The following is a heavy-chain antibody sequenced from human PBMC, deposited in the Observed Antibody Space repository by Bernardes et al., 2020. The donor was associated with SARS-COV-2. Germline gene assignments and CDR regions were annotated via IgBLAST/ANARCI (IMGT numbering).Heavy chain of an antibody. V-gene: IGHV5-51*01. D-gene: IGHD4-17*01. CDR2: IYPGDSDT. CDR1: GYSFTSYW. Sequence: ESLKISCKGSGYSFTSYWIGWVRQMPGKGLEWMGIIYPGDSDTRYSPSFQGQVTISADKSISTAYLQWSSLKASDTAMYYCASADLGYGNYVAFDIWGQGTMVTDSS. CDR3: ASADLGYGNYVAFDI. J-gene: IGHJ3*02.